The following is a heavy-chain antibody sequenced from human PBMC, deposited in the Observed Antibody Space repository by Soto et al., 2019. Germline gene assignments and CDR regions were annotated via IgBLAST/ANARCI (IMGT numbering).Heavy chain of an antibody. J-gene: IGHJ4*02. CDR1: GYTFTSND. Sequence: QVQLVQSGAEVKKPGASVKVSCKASGYTFTSNDINWVRQAPGQGPEWMGWMNPDTGKTGFAQKFQCRITMTRNTSISTAYMELSSLRSDETAVYFCARALCSSTRCGPYFFDSWGQGSLVTVSS. CDR2: MNPDTGKT. CDR3: ARALCSSTRCGPYFFDS. V-gene: IGHV1-8*01. D-gene: IGHD2-2*01.